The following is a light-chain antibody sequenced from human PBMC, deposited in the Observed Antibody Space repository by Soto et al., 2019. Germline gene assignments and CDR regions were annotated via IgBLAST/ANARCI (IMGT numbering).Light chain of an antibody. CDR3: CSYVGSPWV. J-gene: IGLJ3*02. CDR2: DVR. V-gene: IGLV2-11*01. Sequence: QSALTQPASVSGSPGQSITISCTGTSSDVGGYNYVSWYQHHPGKAPKVMIYDVRKRPSGVPDRFSGSKSGNTASLTISGLQAEDEADYYCCSYVGSPWVFGGGTKVTVL. CDR1: SSDVGGYNY.